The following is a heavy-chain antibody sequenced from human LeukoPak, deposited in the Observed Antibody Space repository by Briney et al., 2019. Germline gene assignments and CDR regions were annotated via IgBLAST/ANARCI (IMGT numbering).Heavy chain of an antibody. CDR3: ARVRNYYYYYYMDV. D-gene: IGHD4-17*01. CDR2: ISYNGST. Sequence: SETLSLTCTVAGGSIKSYYWSWIRQPPGTGLEWIGYISYNGSTNYNPSLKSRVTISVDTSKNQFSLKLSSVTAADTAVYYCARVRNYYYYYYMDVWGKGTTVTVSS. J-gene: IGHJ6*03. V-gene: IGHV4-59*01. CDR1: GGSIKSYY.